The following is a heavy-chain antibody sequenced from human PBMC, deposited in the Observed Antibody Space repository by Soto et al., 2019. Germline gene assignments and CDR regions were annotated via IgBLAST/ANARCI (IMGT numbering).Heavy chain of an antibody. Sequence: QVQLQESGPRLVKPSETLSLTCSVSGVSIGSHFWSWIRQAPGKGPELVGYIYHTVNTNYNPALKSRVTISMDTSENQLSLQLSSGPAADTAVYYCARLQYTVVTALDIWGQGTMVTVSS. V-gene: IGHV4-59*11. CDR2: IYHTVNT. J-gene: IGHJ3*02. D-gene: IGHD2-15*01. CDR3: ARLQYTVVTALDI. CDR1: GVSIGSHF.